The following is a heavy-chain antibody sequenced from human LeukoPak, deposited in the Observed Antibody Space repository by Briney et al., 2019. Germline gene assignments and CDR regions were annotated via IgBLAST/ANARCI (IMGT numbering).Heavy chain of an antibody. V-gene: IGHV1-58*01. CDR2: IVVGSGNT. J-gene: IGHJ4*02. D-gene: IGHD2-21*02. CDR1: GITFRSSA. Sequence: SVKVSCKASGITFRSSAVQWVRQARGQGLEWIGWIVVGSGNTNYAQKFQERVTITRDMSTSTVFMELSSLRSEDTAVYYCSPYCGGDCHSSDWGQGTLVTVSP. CDR3: SPYCGGDCHSSD.